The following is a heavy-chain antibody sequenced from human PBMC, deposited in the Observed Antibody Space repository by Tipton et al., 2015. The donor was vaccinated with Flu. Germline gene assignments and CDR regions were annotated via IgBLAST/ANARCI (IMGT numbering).Heavy chain of an antibody. CDR3: ARGLPNGGASVGPASHSGAPPLGY. D-gene: IGHD7-27*01. CDR1: GGSFSGYY. V-gene: IGHV4-34*01. J-gene: IGHJ4*02. Sequence: TLSLTCAVYGGSFSGYYWNWIRQPPGKGLEWIGDINHSGSTNYNPSLKSRVTMSIDTSKNQFSLDLSSVTAADRGVYYCARGLPNGGASVGPASHSGAPPLGYWGQGILVTVSS. CDR2: INHSGST.